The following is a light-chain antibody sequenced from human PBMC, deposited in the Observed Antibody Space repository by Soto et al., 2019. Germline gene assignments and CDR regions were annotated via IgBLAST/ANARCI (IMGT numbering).Light chain of an antibody. CDR3: QQYNNWPPIT. V-gene: IGKV3-15*01. CDR1: QSVRSN. CDR2: GAS. J-gene: IGKJ5*01. Sequence: EIVMTQSPATMSVSPGERATLSCRASQSVRSNLAWYQQKPGQAPRLLIYGASTRATGIPARFSGSGSGTEFTLTVSRLQSEDFAVYYCQQYNNWPPITFGQGTRLEIK.